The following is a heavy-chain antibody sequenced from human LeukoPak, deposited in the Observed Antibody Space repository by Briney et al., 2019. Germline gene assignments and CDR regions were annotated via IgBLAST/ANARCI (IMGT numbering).Heavy chain of an antibody. D-gene: IGHD4-17*01. CDR3: AKDLSDMTTVTAFDY. CDR1: GFTFSSHW. V-gene: IGHV3-23*01. CDR2: ISGSGGST. J-gene: IGHJ4*02. Sequence: GGSLRLSCAASGFTFSSHWMSWVRQAPGKGLEWVSAISGSGGSTYYADSVKGRFTISRDNSKNTLYLQMNSLRAEDTAVYYCAKDLSDMTTVTAFDYWGQGTLVTVSS.